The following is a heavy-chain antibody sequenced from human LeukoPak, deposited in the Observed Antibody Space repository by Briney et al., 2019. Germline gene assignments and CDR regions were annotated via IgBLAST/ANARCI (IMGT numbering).Heavy chain of an antibody. V-gene: IGHV4-4*07. CDR2: IYTSGST. CDR3: ARGAVVVVAAQTYMDV. Sequence: SQTLSLTCTVSGGSISSYYWSWIRQPAGKGLEWIGRIYTSGSTNYNPSLKSRVTMSVDTSKNQFSLKLSSVTAADTAVYYCARGAVVVVAAQTYMDVWGKGTTVTVSS. J-gene: IGHJ6*03. CDR1: GGSISSYY. D-gene: IGHD2-15*01.